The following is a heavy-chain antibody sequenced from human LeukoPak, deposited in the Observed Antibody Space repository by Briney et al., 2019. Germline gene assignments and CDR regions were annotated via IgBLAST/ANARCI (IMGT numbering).Heavy chain of an antibody. CDR1: GYTFASYG. CDR3: ARDDTIFGVVFYYYYGMDV. J-gene: IGHJ6*02. V-gene: IGHV1-3*01. CDR2: INAGNGNT. Sequence: ASVKVSCKASGYTFASYGISWVRQAPGQRLEWMGWINAGNGNTKYSQKFQGRVTITRDTSASTAYMELSSLRSEDTAVYYCARDDTIFGVVFYYYYGMDVWGQGTTVTVSS. D-gene: IGHD3-3*01.